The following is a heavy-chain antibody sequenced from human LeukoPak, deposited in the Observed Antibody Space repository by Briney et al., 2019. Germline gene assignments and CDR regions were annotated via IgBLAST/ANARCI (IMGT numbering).Heavy chain of an antibody. D-gene: IGHD3-10*01. CDR3: ARGHGSGSYYPPSNWFDP. CDR2: ISSSGSTI. V-gene: IGHV3-48*03. CDR1: GFTFSSYE. J-gene: IGHJ5*02. Sequence: GGSLRLSCAASGFTFSSYEMNWVRQAPGKGLEWVSYISSSGSTIYYADSVKGRFTISRDNAKNSLYLQMNSLTAEDTAVYYCARGHGSGSYYPPSNWFDPWGQGTLVTVSS.